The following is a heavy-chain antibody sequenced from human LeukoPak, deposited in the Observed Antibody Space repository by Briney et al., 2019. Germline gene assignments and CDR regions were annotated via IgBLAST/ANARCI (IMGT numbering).Heavy chain of an antibody. V-gene: IGHV4-61*02. CDR2: IYTSGST. J-gene: IGHJ4*02. CDR1: GGSISSGSYY. D-gene: IGHD6-13*01. Sequence: TLSLTCTVSGGSISSGSYYWSWIRQPAGKGLEWIGRIYTSGSTNYNPSLKSRVTISVDTSKNQFSLKLSSVTAAVTAVYYCATIAAAATAHFDYWGQGTLVTVSS. CDR3: ATIAAAATAHFDY.